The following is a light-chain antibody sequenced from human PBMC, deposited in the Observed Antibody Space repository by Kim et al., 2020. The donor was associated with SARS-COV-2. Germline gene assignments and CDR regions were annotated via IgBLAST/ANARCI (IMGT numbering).Light chain of an antibody. J-gene: IGLJ2*01. Sequence: SYELTQPPSVSMSPGQTASITCSGDKLGDKFACWYQQKPGQSPVLVIYQDNKRPSGIPERFSGSNSGNTATLTISGTQAMDEADYYCQAWDSSIPVFGGGTQLTVL. CDR1: KLGDKF. CDR2: QDN. CDR3: QAWDSSIPV. V-gene: IGLV3-1*01.